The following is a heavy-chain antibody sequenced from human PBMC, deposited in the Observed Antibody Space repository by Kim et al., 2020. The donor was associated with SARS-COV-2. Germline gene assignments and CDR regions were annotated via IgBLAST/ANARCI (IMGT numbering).Heavy chain of an antibody. CDR2: ISSTSSTI. CDR3: ASDFSGSGTYPKGGGY. CDR1: GFIFSSYS. V-gene: IGHV3-48*02. D-gene: IGHD3-10*01. Sequence: GGSLRLSCAASGFIFSSYSMNWVRQVPGKGLECISYISSTSSTIYYADSVNGRFTISRDNAKKSLYLQMDSLRDEDTAVYYCASDFSGSGTYPKGGGYWGQRTPLTVSS. J-gene: IGHJ4*02.